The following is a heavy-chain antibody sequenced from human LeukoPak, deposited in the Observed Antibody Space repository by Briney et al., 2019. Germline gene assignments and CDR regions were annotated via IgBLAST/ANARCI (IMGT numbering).Heavy chain of an antibody. CDR2: IYHSGST. V-gene: IGHV4-38-2*01. J-gene: IGHJ4*02. D-gene: IGHD6-13*01. Sequence: PSETPSLTCAVSGYSISSGYYWGWIRQPPGKGLEWIGSIYHSGSTYYNPSLKSRVTISVDTSKSQFSLKLSSVTAADTAVYYCARRLYIAAAGIPSPFFDYWGQGTLVTVSS. CDR1: GYSISSGYY. CDR3: ARRLYIAAAGIPSPFFDY.